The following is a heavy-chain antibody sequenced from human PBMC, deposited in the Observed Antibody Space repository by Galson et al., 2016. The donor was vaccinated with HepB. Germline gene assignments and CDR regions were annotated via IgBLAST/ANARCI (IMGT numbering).Heavy chain of an antibody. J-gene: IGHJ4*02. V-gene: IGHV3-30*18. CDR2: ISFDGTNK. CDR1: GFTFSSYG. Sequence: SLRLSCAASGFTFSSYGMHWVRLAPGKGLEWVGVISFDGTNKYYADFVKGRFTISRDKSKNTLYLQMNSLRPEDTAVYYCAKDQAMVLRSNFDSWGQGTPVTVSS. CDR3: AKDQAMVLRSNFDS. D-gene: IGHD3-10*01.